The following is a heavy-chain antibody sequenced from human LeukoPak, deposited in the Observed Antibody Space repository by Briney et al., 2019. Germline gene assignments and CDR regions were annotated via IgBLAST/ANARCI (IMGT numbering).Heavy chain of an antibody. V-gene: IGHV4-34*01. Sequence: PSETLSLTCAVYGGSFSGYYWSWIRQPPGKGLEWIGEINHSGSTNYNPSLKSRVTISVDTSKNQFSLKLSSVTAADTAVYYCARVQLSRWLQLAFDIWGQGTMVTVSS. J-gene: IGHJ3*02. CDR2: INHSGST. CDR1: GGSFSGYY. CDR3: ARVQLSRWLQLAFDI. D-gene: IGHD5-24*01.